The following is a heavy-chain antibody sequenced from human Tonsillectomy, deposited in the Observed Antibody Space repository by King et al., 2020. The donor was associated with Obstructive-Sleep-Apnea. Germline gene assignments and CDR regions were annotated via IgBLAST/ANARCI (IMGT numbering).Heavy chain of an antibody. V-gene: IGHV3-9*01. CDR1: GFTFDDYA. CDR3: VKDKNSGWYMDYFDY. J-gene: IGHJ4*02. CDR2: ISWNSGSI. D-gene: IGHD6-19*01. Sequence: QLVQSGGGLVQPGRSLRLSCAASGFTFDDYAMHWVRQAPGKGLEWISGISWNSGSIGYADSVKGRFTISRDNAKNSLYLQMNSLRPEDTALYYCVKDKNSGWYMDYFDYWGPGTLVTVSS.